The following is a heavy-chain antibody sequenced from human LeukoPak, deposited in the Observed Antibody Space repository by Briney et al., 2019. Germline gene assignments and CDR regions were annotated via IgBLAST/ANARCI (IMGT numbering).Heavy chain of an antibody. CDR2: INPNSGGT. V-gene: IGHV1-2*06. CDR3: ARDGAYYYDSSGYDY. D-gene: IGHD3-22*01. CDR1: GYTFTGYY. Sequence: ASVKVSCKASGYTFTGYYMHWVRQAPGQGLEWMGRINPNSGGTNYAQKFQGRVTMTRDTSITTAYMELSRLRSDDTAVYYCARDGAYYYDSSGYDYWGQGTLATVSS. J-gene: IGHJ4*02.